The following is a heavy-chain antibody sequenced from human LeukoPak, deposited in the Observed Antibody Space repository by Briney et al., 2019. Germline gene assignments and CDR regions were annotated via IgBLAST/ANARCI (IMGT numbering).Heavy chain of an antibody. J-gene: IGHJ4*02. V-gene: IGHV3-49*03. Sequence: GGSLRLSCTASGFTFGDYLMGWFRQAPGKGLEWIGFISGGTTEYAASVKGRFTISRDDSTSIAYLQMNSLTTEDTAGYYCSRGSGWLSVYWGQGTLVTVSS. CDR3: SRGSGWLSVY. D-gene: IGHD6-19*01. CDR1: GFTFGDYL. CDR2: ISGGTT.